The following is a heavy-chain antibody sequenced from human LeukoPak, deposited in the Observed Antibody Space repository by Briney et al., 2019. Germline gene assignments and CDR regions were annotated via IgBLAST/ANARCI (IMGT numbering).Heavy chain of an antibody. CDR3: ARRASSSWEPRGAFDI. Sequence: GGSLRLSCAASGFTFSDYYMSWIRQAPGKGLEWVSYISSSGSTIYYADSVRGRFTISRDNAKNSLYLQMNSLRAEDTAVYYCARRASSSWEPRGAFDIWGQVTMVTVSS. CDR1: GFTFSDYY. J-gene: IGHJ3*02. D-gene: IGHD6-13*01. CDR2: ISSSGSTI. V-gene: IGHV3-11*01.